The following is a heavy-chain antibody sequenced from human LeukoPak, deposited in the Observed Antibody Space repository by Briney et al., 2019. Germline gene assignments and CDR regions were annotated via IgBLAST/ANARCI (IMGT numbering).Heavy chain of an antibody. CDR2: ISSSGSTI. D-gene: IGHD3-22*01. V-gene: IGHV3-11*01. CDR1: GFTFSDYY. J-gene: IGHJ3*02. CDR3: ARSAANYYDSSFAFDI. Sequence: PGGSLRLSCAASGFTFSDYYMSWIRQAPGKGLEWVSYISSSGSTIYYADSVNGRFTISRDNAKNSPYLQMNSLRAEDTAVYYCARSAANYYDSSFAFDIWGQGTMVTVSS.